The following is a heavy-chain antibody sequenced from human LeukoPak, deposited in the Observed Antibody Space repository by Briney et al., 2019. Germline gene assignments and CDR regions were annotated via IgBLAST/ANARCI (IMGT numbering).Heavy chain of an antibody. CDR1: CVSIINHY. D-gene: IGHD6-19*01. V-gene: IGHV4-4*07. CDR3: ARDVRYASGWSAPES. CDR2: IYISGSA. Sequence: PSETLSLTCAVSCVSIINHYWSWIRQPAAKGLDWIGRIYISGSANYNPSLKSRVSMYIDTSNNHFSLNLTSVTPADTALYFCARDVRYASGWSAPESWGQGSLVTVSS. J-gene: IGHJ5*02.